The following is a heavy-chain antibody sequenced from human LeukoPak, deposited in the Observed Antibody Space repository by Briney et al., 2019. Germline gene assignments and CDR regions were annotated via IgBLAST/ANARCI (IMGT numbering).Heavy chain of an antibody. V-gene: IGHV4-61*01. J-gene: IGHJ5*02. CDR1: GGSISSSSYY. D-gene: IGHD2-2*01. Sequence: PSETLSLTCTVSGGSISSSSYYWSWIRQPPGKGLEWIGYIYYSGSTNYNPSLKSRVTISVDTSKNQFSLKLSSVTAADTAVYYCAREGANQRYCSSTSCYPYNWFDPWGQGTLVTVSS. CDR2: IYYSGST. CDR3: AREGANQRYCSSTSCYPYNWFDP.